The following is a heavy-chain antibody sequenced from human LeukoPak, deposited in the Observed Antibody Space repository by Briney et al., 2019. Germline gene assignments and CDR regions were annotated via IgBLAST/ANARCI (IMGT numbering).Heavy chain of an antibody. J-gene: IGHJ4*02. V-gene: IGHV3-23*01. CDR2: ISGSGGST. CDR1: GFTFSTCA. D-gene: IGHD1-26*01. CDR3: AKAGSGSYFDY. Sequence: GGSLRLSCAASGFTFSTCAMSWVRQAPGKGLEWVSGISGSGGSTYYADSVKGRFTISRDNSKNTLYLQMNSLRAEDTAVYYCAKAGSGSYFDYWGQGTLVTVSS.